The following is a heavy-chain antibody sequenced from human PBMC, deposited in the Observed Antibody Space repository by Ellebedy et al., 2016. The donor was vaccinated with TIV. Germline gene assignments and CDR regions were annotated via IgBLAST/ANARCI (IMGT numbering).Heavy chain of an antibody. V-gene: IGHV4-34*01. D-gene: IGHD3-22*01. J-gene: IGHJ4*02. Sequence: MPSETLSLTCAVYGGSFSDFYWSWIRQTPGKGLEWFGEINHIGSPTYNPSLNSRVIISLDTSKKQFSLKLSSVTAADTAVYYCARDHYYDSSGYYHFDYWGQGTLVTVSS. CDR2: INHIGSP. CDR1: GGSFSDFY. CDR3: ARDHYYDSSGYYHFDY.